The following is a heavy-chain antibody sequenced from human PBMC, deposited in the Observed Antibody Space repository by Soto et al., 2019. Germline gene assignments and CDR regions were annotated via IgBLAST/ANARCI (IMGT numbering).Heavy chain of an antibody. Sequence: EVRLVESGGGLVQPGGSLKLSCAASGFTLSGSTIHWVRQAFGKGLAWVGRIRDKANSGATAYAASVKGRFTISRDDSKNTAFLKMSSLKTEDTAVYYCTSQPFDFYGMDLWGQGTTVTVSS. CDR1: GFTLSGST. CDR2: IRDKANSGAT. CDR3: TSQPFDFYGMDL. D-gene: IGHD3-3*01. J-gene: IGHJ6*02. V-gene: IGHV3-73*02.